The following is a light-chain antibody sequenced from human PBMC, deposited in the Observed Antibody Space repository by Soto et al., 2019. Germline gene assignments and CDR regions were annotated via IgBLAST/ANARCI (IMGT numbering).Light chain of an antibody. CDR2: DAS. J-gene: IGKJ1*01. V-gene: IGKV1-5*01. CDR3: QQYNSYST. Sequence: DIQMTQSPSTLSASVGDRVTITCRASQSISTWLAWYQLKPGKAPKVLIYDASSLESEVPSRFSGSGSGTEFTRTISSLQPDDSATYYCQQYNSYSTFGQGTKVEIK. CDR1: QSISTW.